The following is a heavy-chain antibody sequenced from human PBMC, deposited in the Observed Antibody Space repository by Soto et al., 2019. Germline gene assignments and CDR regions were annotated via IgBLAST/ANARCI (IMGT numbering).Heavy chain of an antibody. D-gene: IGHD3-22*01. CDR1: GGSFSGYY. Sequence: SETLYLTCAVYGGSFSGYYWSWIRQPPGKGLEWIGEINHSGSTNYNPSLKSRVTISVDTSKNQFSLKLSSVTAADTAVYYCASSPDITMIPFDYWGQGTLVTVSS. CDR2: INHSGST. V-gene: IGHV4-34*01. J-gene: IGHJ4*02. CDR3: ASSPDITMIPFDY.